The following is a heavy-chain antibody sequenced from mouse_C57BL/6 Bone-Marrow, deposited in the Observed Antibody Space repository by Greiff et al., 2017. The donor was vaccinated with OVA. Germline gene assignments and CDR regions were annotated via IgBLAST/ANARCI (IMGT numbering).Heavy chain of an antibody. Sequence: EVKLMESVAELVRPGASVKLSCTASGFNIKNTYMHWVKQRPEQGLEWIGRIDPANGNTKYAPKFQGKATITADTSSNTAYLQLSSLTSEDTAIYYCARRRVYDYDGSFAYWGQGTLVTVSA. D-gene: IGHD2-4*01. CDR3: ARRRVYDYDGSFAY. J-gene: IGHJ3*01. CDR2: IDPANGNT. V-gene: IGHV14-3*01. CDR1: GFNIKNTY.